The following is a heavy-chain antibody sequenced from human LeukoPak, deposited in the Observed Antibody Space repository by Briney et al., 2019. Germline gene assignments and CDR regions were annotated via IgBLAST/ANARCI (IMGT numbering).Heavy chain of an antibody. J-gene: IGHJ4*02. CDR3: ARETQWEAFDY. CDR1: GFSLSSHS. CDR2: ISESSRDI. D-gene: IGHD1-26*01. Sequence: GGSLRLSCAASGFSLSSHSMNWVRQAPGKGLEWVSSISESSRDIYYADSVRGRSTISRDNARNSLDLQMNSLRAEDTAVYYRARETQWEAFDYWGQGTLVTVSS. V-gene: IGHV3-21*01.